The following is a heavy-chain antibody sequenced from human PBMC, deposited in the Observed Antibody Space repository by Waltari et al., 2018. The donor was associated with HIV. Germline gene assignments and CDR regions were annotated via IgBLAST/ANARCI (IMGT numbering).Heavy chain of an antibody. D-gene: IGHD3-16*02. V-gene: IGHV2-5*01. CDR1: GFSLSTSGVG. Sequence: QITLKESGPTLVKPTQTLTLTCTFSGFSLSTSGVGVGWIRQPPGQALEWLALIYWNEDKPYRPSLKSRLTITKDTSKNQVVLTMTNMDPVDTATYYCAHMEVSMITFGGVIVIPDGRFDPWGQGTLVTVSS. J-gene: IGHJ5*02. CDR2: IYWNEDK. CDR3: AHMEVSMITFGGVIVIPDGRFDP.